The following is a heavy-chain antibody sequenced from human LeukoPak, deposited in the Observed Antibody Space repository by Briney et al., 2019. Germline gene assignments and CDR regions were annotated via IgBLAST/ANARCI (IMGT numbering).Heavy chain of an antibody. V-gene: IGHV4-34*01. CDR1: GGSFSGYY. J-gene: IGHJ5*02. CDR3: ARDGDENSSSWSWFDP. D-gene: IGHD6-13*01. CDR2: INHSGST. Sequence: SETLSLTCAVYGGSFSGYYWSWIRQPPGKGLEWIGEINHSGSTNYNPSLKSRVTISVDTSKNQFSLKLSSVTAADTAVYYCARDGDENSSSWSWFDPWGQGTLVTVSS.